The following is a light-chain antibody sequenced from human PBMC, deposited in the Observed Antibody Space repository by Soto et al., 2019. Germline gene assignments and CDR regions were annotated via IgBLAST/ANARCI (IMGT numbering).Light chain of an antibody. CDR3: QQTYSTPWT. CDR2: SAS. J-gene: IGKJ1*01. Sequence: DIQMTQSPPSLSASVGDRVTITCRASQSISIYLNWYQQKPGKAPTLLIYSASSLQSVVPSRFSGSRSGTDFTLTISSQQPEDFATYYCQQTYSTPWTFGQGTKVEI. CDR1: QSISIY. V-gene: IGKV1-39*01.